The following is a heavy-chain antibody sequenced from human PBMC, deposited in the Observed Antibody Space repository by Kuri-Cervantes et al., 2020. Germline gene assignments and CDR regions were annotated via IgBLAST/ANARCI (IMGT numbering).Heavy chain of an antibody. V-gene: IGHV3-23*01. D-gene: IGHD4-17*01. CDR3: AKGPGYGDYGEYYFDY. Sequence: GGSLRLSCAASGFTFSSYSMNWVRQAPGKGLEWVSAISGSGGSTYYADSVKGRSTISRDNSKNTLYLQMNSLRAEDTAVYYCAKGPGYGDYGEYYFDYWGQGTLVTVSS. CDR1: GFTFSSYS. CDR2: ISGSGGST. J-gene: IGHJ4*02.